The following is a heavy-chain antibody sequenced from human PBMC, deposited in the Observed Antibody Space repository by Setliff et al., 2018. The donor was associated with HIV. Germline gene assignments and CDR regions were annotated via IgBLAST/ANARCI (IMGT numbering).Heavy chain of an antibody. CDR3: VRIRWFDL. V-gene: IGHV4-38-2*02. Sequence: SETLSLTCSVSQYSISDGNYWGWIRQPPGKGLEWLASISHVGKTFYNTSLRSRATISVGTSNNQFFLHLNSVTAADTATYYCVRIRWFDLWGQGTLVTVSS. CDR1: QYSISDGNY. CDR2: ISHVGKT. J-gene: IGHJ5*02. D-gene: IGHD3-3*02.